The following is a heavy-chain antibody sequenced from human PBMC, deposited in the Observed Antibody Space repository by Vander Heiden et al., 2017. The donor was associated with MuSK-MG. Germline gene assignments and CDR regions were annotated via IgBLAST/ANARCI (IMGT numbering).Heavy chain of an antibody. CDR1: GGTFSSYA. J-gene: IGHJ2*01. D-gene: IGHD3-22*01. Sequence: KKPGSSVKVSCKASGGTFSSYAISWVRQAPGQGLEWMGGIIPIFGTANYAQKFQGRVTITADESTSTAYMEVSRLRSEETEVDYCARGSDMIVGVTKWYFDLWGRGTLVTVSS. CDR2: IIPIFGTA. CDR3: ARGSDMIVGVTKWYFDL. V-gene: IGHV1-69*01.